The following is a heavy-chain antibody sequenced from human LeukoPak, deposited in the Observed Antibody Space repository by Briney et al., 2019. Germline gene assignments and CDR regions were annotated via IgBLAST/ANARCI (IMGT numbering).Heavy chain of an antibody. Sequence: LSLTCTVSGYSISSGYYWGWIRQPPGKGLEWIGSIYHSGSTYYNPSLKSRVTISVDTSKNQFSLKLSSVTAADTAVYYCARDFPPDDYWGQGTLVTVSS. J-gene: IGHJ4*02. V-gene: IGHV4-38-2*02. CDR1: GYSISSGYY. CDR2: IYHSGST. CDR3: ARDFPPDDY.